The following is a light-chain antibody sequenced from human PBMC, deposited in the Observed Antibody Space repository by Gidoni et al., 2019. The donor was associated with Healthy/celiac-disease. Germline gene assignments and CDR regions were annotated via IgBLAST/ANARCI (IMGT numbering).Light chain of an antibody. Sequence: EIVFTQSPATLSLSPGERATLSCRASQSVSSYLAWYQQKPGQAPRLLIYDASNRATGIPARFSGSGSGTDFTLTISSLEPEDFAVYYCQQLRGTFGGGTKVGIK. CDR3: QQLRGT. J-gene: IGKJ4*01. CDR2: DAS. V-gene: IGKV3-11*01. CDR1: QSVSSY.